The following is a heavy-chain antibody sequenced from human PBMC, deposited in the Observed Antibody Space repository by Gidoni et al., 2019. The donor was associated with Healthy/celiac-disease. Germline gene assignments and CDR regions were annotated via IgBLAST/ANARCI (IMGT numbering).Heavy chain of an antibody. CDR2: INAGNGNT. CDR1: GYTGTSYA. Sequence: QVQLVQSGAEVKKPGASVKGSCKAAGYTGTSYARHWVRQAPGQRLEWMGWINAGNGNTTYSQKFQGRVTIPRDTSASTAYMELSSLRSEDTAVYYCAREGEDCSGGSCYSVGFDYWGQGTLVTVSS. V-gene: IGHV1-3*01. J-gene: IGHJ4*02. CDR3: AREGEDCSGGSCYSVGFDY. D-gene: IGHD2-15*01.